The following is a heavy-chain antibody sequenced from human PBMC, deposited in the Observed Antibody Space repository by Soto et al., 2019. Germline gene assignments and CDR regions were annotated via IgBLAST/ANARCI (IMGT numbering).Heavy chain of an antibody. J-gene: IGHJ4*02. CDR2: IYHSGST. CDR1: GGSISSGGYS. Sequence: QLQLQESGSGLVKPSQTLSLTCAVSGGSISSGGYSWSWIRQPPGKGLEWIGYIYHSGSTYYNPSQKSRVTNTLDRSKNQFSLKLRSVTAADTAVYYCAAGGGLPRYYWGQGTLVRVSS. V-gene: IGHV4-30-2*01. CDR3: AAGGGLPRYY. D-gene: IGHD1-26*01.